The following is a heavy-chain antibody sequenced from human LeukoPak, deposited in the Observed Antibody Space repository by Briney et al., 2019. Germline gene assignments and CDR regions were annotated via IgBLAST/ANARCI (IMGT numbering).Heavy chain of an antibody. D-gene: IGHD2-21*02. CDR1: GFTFSTYW. J-gene: IGHJ4*02. V-gene: IGHV3-7*03. CDR2: IKQDGSEK. CDR3: AKDFVVVPGNVNYFDY. Sequence: GGSLRLSCAASGFTFSTYWMTWVRQAPGKGLEWVANIKQDGSEKYYVDSVKGRFTVSRDNSKNTLYVQMKSLRAEDTAVYYCAKDFVVVPGNVNYFDYWGQGTLVTVSS.